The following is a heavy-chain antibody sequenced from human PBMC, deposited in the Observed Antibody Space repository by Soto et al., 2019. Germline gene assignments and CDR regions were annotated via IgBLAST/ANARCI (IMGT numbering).Heavy chain of an antibody. V-gene: IGHV1-46*03. CDR1: GYTFTNYF. D-gene: IGHD2-15*01. CDR3: ARDRYCSGGSCHGNLDY. CDR2: INPTDGST. J-gene: IGHJ4*02. Sequence: ASVKVSCKASGYTFTNYFIHWVRQAPGQGLEWMGTINPTDGSTRYAQKFQGRVTMTRDTSTSTVYMELSSLRSEDTAIYYCARDRYCSGGSCHGNLDYWGQATLVTVSS.